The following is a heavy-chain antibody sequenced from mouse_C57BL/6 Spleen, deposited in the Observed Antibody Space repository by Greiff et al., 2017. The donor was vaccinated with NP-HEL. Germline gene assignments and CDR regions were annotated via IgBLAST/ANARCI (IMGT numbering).Heavy chain of an antibody. CDR1: GFTFTDYY. V-gene: IGHV7-3*01. CDR3: ARYRGGGYLDV. Sequence: EVKVVESGGGLVQPGGSLSLSCAASGFTFTDYYMSWVRQPPGKALEWLGFIRNKANGYTTEYSASVKGRFTISIDNSQSILYLQMNALRAEDSATYYCARYRGGGYLDVWGTGTTVTVAS. CDR2: IRNKANGYTT. J-gene: IGHJ1*03.